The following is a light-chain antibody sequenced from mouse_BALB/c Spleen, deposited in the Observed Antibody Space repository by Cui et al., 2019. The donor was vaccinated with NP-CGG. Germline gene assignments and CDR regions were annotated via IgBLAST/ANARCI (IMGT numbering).Light chain of an antibody. CDR1: TGAVTTSNY. CDR3: ALWYSNHWV. J-gene: IGLJ1*01. V-gene: IGLV1*01. CDR2: GTN. Sequence: QAVVTPASALTTSPGETVTLTCRSSTGAVTTSNYANWVQEKPDHFFTGLIGGTNNRAPGVPARFSGSLIGDKAALTITGAQTEDEAIYFCALWYSNHWVFGGGTKLTVL.